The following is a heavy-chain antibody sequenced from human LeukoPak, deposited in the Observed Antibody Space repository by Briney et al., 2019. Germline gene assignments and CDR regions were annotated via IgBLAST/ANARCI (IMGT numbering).Heavy chain of an antibody. Sequence: PGGSLRLSCAASEFTLITYSMSWVRQAPGKGLEWVANIKQDGSEKYYVDSVKGRFTISRDNAKNSLYLQMNSLRAEDTAVYYCARVTSGSSYRPFDYWGQGTLVTVSS. D-gene: IGHD3-10*01. CDR3: ARVTSGSSYRPFDY. J-gene: IGHJ4*02. V-gene: IGHV3-7*01. CDR2: IKQDGSEK. CDR1: EFTLITYS.